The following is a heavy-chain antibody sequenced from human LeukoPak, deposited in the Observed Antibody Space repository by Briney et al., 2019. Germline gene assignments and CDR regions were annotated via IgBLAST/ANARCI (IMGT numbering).Heavy chain of an antibody. CDR2: IHYSGST. D-gene: IGHD3-16*01. J-gene: IGHJ4*02. V-gene: IGHV4-59*12. Sequence: SETLSLTCTVSGGSISSYYWSWIRQPPGKGLEWTGNIHYSGSTNYNPSLKSRVTISVDTSKSQFSLKLPSVTAADTAVYYCGRTWGYYFDYWGQGTLVTVSS. CDR3: GRTWGYYFDY. CDR1: GGSISSYY.